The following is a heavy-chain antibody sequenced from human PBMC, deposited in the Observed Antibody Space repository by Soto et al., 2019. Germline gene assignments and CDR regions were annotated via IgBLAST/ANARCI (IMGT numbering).Heavy chain of an antibody. CDR2: IYYSGST. D-gene: IGHD5-12*01. CDR1: GGSISSSSYY. CDR3: ARTAYSGYDFDY. Sequence: QLQLQESGPGLVKPSETLSLTCTVSGGSISSSSYYWGWIRQPPGKGLEWIGSIYYSGSTYYNPSLRRRVPISVDTSKNQFSLKLSSVTAADTAVYYCARTAYSGYDFDYWGQGTLVTVSS. V-gene: IGHV4-39*01. J-gene: IGHJ4*02.